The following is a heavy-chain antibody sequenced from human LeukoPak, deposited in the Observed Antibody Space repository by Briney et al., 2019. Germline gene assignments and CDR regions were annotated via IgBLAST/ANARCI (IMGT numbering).Heavy chain of an antibody. CDR3: ARGAAPFRTGYYFDY. V-gene: IGHV3-7*04. J-gene: IGHJ4*02. CDR1: GFTFSSYW. CDR2: IKQDGSEK. D-gene: IGHD6-6*01. Sequence: GGSLRLSCAASGFTFSSYWMSWVRQAPGKGLEWVANIKQDGSEKYYVDSVKGRFTISRDDAKNSLYLQMNSLRAEDTAVYYCARGAAPFRTGYYFDYWGQGTLVTVSS.